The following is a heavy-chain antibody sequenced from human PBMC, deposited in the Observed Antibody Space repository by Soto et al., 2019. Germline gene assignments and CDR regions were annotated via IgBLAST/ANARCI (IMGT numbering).Heavy chain of an antibody. J-gene: IGHJ3*02. CDR1: GYSFTSYW. V-gene: IGHV5-51*01. CDR3: ARQSTYCGGDCYARDI. Sequence: GESLKISCKGSGYSFTSYWIGWVRQMPGKGLEWMGIIYPGDSDTRYSPSFQGQVTISADKSISTAYLQWSSLKASDTAMYYCARQSTYCGGDCYARDIWGHGTMVTVSS. D-gene: IGHD2-21*01. CDR2: IYPGDSDT.